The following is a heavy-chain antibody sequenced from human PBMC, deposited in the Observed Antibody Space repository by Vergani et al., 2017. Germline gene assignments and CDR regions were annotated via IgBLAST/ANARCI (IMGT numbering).Heavy chain of an antibody. D-gene: IGHD2-2*01. Sequence: EVQLVQSGAEVKKPGESLTISCKGSGYNFANYWIGWVRQMPGKGLECMGIINHGDSDTQYSPSFQGQVTISADKSISTAYLQLRSLKASDTAMYYCGRWVQLLEFDYWGQGTLVTFSS. J-gene: IGHJ4*02. CDR1: GYNFANYW. CDR3: GRWVQLLEFDY. V-gene: IGHV5-51*01. CDR2: INHGDSDT.